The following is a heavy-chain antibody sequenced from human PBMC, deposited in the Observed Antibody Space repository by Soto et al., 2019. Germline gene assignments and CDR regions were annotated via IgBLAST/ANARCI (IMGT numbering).Heavy chain of an antibody. CDR2: IWYDGSNK. V-gene: IGHV3-33*01. J-gene: IGHJ6*03. CDR3: ARGRYCSSTSCYDKSFNKKYYYYMDF. Sequence: GGSLRLSCAASGFTFSSFGMHWVRQAPGKGLEWVAVIWYDGSNKYYADSVKGRFTISRDNSKNTLYLQMNSLRAEDTAVYYCARGRYCSSTSCYDKSFNKKYYYYMDFWGKGTTVTVSS. D-gene: IGHD2-2*01. CDR1: GFTFSSFG.